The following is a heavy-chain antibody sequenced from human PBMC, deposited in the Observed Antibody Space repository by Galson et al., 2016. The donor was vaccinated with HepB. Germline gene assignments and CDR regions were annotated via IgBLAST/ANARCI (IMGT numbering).Heavy chain of an antibody. V-gene: IGHV1-69*10. J-gene: IGHJ4*02. CDR2: IVPILEIEGS. D-gene: IGHD3-10*01. Sequence: SVKVSCKASGGTFSNLALSWVRQAPGQGLEWMGGIVPILEIEGSKYAQKFQDRVTMTRNTSISTAYMELSSLRSEDTAVYYCARTLSMVQGVELLYWGQGTLVTVSS. CDR1: GGTFSNLA. CDR3: ARTLSMVQGVELLY.